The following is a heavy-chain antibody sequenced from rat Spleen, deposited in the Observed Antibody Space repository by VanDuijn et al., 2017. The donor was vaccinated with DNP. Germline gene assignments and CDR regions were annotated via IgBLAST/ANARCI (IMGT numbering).Heavy chain of an antibody. Sequence: QVQLKESGPGLVQPSQTLSLTCTVAGFSLTSNSVHWVRQSPGKGLEWMGVIWNNGGTRYNSALKSRLTIIKDTSKSQVFLKMNSLQTEDTATYYCASTLVNYGTYGYYAMDAWGQGTSVTVSS. V-gene: IGHV2-41*01. J-gene: IGHJ4*01. CDR2: IWNNGGT. CDR1: GFSLTSNS. D-gene: IGHD1-3*01. CDR3: ASTLVNYGTYGYYAMDA.